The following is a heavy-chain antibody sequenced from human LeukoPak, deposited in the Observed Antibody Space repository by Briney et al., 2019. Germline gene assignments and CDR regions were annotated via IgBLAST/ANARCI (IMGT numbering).Heavy chain of an antibody. D-gene: IGHD6-6*01. J-gene: IGHJ4*02. Sequence: GGSLRLSCAASGFTFTSFAMSWVRQAPGKGLEWVSTISRSGVATYYANSVKGRSTISRDNSKNTLYLQMNSLKTEDTAVYYCTTDLSIAPDYWGQGTLVTVSS. V-gene: IGHV3-23*01. CDR3: TTDLSIAPDY. CDR2: ISRSGVAT. CDR1: GFTFTSFA.